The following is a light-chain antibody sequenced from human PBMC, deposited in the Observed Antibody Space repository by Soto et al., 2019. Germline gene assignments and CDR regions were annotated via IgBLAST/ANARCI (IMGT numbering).Light chain of an antibody. J-gene: IGKJ4*02. CDR3: QEPFTTQVT. CDR2: SSY. Sequence: TRRASQNIGDYLSWYQQRPGKAPKLLIYSSYILHSAASSRFSGGGSGTDFALSIRYLQSEGSATYYCQEPFTTQVTYGGGTKVDIK. CDR1: QNIGDY. V-gene: IGKV1-39*01.